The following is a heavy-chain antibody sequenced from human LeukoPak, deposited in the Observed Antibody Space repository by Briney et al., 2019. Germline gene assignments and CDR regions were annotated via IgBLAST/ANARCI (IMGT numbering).Heavy chain of an antibody. CDR2: IIPIFGTA. D-gene: IGHD3-22*01. CDR1: GGTFSSYA. J-gene: IGHJ5*02. Sequence: ASVKVSCTASGGTFSSYAISWVRQAPGQGLEWMGGIIPIFGTANYAQKFQGRVTITADESTSTAYMELSSLRSEDTAVYYCARGTSYYYDSSALLTDVDWFDPRGQGTLVTVSS. CDR3: ARGTSYYYDSSALLTDVDWFDP. V-gene: IGHV1-69*13.